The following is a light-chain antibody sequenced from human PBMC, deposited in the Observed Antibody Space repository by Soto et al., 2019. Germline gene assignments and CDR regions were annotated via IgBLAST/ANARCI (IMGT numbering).Light chain of an antibody. CDR2: AAS. Sequence: DIQMTQSPSSLSASVGDRVTITCRASQTISSYLNWYQQKPGKAPKLLIYAASSLQSGVPSRFSGSGSRADFTLTISSLQPEDFATYYCQQSYATPRTFGQGTKVAIK. CDR1: QTISSY. J-gene: IGKJ1*01. CDR3: QQSYATPRT. V-gene: IGKV1-39*01.